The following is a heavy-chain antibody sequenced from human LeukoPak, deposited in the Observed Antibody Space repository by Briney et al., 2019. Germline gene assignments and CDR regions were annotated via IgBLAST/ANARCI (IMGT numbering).Heavy chain of an antibody. CDR1: GFTFSSYA. CDR2: ISGSGTST. CDR3: AKTATRVRGYGMDV. D-gene: IGHD2-21*02. V-gene: IGHV3-23*01. J-gene: IGHJ6*02. Sequence: HAGGSPRPSCAASGFTFSSYAMTWVRQAPGKGLEWVSGISGSGTSTYYADSVKGRFIIPRDNSKNTLYLQMNSLRPEDTAVYYCAKTATRVRGYGMDVWGQGTTVTVSS.